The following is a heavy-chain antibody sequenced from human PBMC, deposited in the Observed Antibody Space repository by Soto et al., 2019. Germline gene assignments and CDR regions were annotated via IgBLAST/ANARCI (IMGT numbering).Heavy chain of an antibody. CDR1: GYTFTSYY. J-gene: IGHJ5*02. CDR2: INPSGGST. V-gene: IGHV1-46*01. CDR3: ARSNVRDWFDP. Sequence: QVQLVQSGAEVKKPGASVKVSCKASGYTFTSYYMHWVRQAPGQGLEWMGIINPSGGSTSYAQKCQGRVTMTGDTAASTVYMELSSLRSEDTAVSSCARSNVRDWFDPWGKGTLVTVSS.